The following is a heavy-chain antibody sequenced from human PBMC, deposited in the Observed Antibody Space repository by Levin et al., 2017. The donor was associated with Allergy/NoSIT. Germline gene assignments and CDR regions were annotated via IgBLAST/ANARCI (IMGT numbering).Heavy chain of an antibody. V-gene: IGHV1-69*13. CDR1: GGTFSSYA. J-gene: IGHJ5*02. D-gene: IGHD3-16*01. Sequence: ASVKVSCKASGGTFSSYAISWVRQAPGQGLEWMGGIIPIFGTANYAQKFQGRVTITADESTSTAYMELSSLRSEDTAVYYCARALGGFFTLSVWFDPWGQGTLVTVSS. CDR2: IIPIFGTA. CDR3: ARALGGFFTLSVWFDP.